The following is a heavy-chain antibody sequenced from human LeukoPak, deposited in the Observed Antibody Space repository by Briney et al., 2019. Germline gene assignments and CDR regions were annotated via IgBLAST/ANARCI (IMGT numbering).Heavy chain of an antibody. CDR1: GGSISTYY. CDR3: ARLPGGDSGSVVAFDI. Sequence: PSETLSLTCAVSGGSISTYYWSWIRQPAGKGLEWIGRIYTSGSTNYNPSLKSRVTMSVDTSKNQFSLNLRSVTAADTAVYYCARLPGGDSGSVVAFDIWGQGTMVTVSS. J-gene: IGHJ3*02. D-gene: IGHD2-21*02. V-gene: IGHV4-4*07. CDR2: IYTSGST.